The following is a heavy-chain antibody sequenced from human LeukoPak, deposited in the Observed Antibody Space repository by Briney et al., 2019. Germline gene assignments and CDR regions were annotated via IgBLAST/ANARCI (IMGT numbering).Heavy chain of an antibody. CDR1: GDFFRSYL. D-gene: IGHD1-26*01. Sequence: PSETLSLTCDVSGDFFRSYLWGWVRQPAGKGLEWIGRIYATGSTKFNPSLKSRLTMSMDTSTNQFSLKLTSVTAADTAVYFCARQGYTASYYFLDSWSQGILVTVSS. CDR2: IYATGST. CDR3: ARQGYTASYYFLDS. V-gene: IGHV4-4*07. J-gene: IGHJ4*02.